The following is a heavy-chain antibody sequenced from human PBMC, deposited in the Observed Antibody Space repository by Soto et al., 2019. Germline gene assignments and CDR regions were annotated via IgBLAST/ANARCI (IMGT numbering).Heavy chain of an antibody. J-gene: IGHJ4*02. CDR2: INAGNGNT. D-gene: IGHD5-12*01. CDR1: GYTFTSYA. Sequence: QVQLVQSGAEVKKPGASVKVSCKASGYTFTSYAMHWVRQAPGQRLEWMGWINAGNGNTKYSQKSQGRVTITRDTSASTAYMELSSLRSEDTAVYYCARGYSDNNPPFDYWGQGTLVTVSS. V-gene: IGHV1-3*01. CDR3: ARGYSDNNPPFDY.